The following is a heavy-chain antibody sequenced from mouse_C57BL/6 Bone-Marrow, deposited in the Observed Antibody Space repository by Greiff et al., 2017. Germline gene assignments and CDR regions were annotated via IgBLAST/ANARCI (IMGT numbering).Heavy chain of an antibody. J-gene: IGHJ3*01. V-gene: IGHV1-53*01. CDR3: ARSDYYGSPFAY. D-gene: IGHD1-1*01. CDR2: INPSNGGT. CDR1: GYTFTSYW. Sequence: VQLQQPGTELVKPGASVRLSCKASGYTFTSYWMHWVKQRPGQGLEWIGNINPSNGGTNYNEKFKSKATLTVDKSSSTAYMQLSSLTSEDSAVYYCARSDYYGSPFAYWGQGTLVTVSA.